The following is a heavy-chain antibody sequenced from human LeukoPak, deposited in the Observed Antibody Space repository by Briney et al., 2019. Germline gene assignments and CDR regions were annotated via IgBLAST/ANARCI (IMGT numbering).Heavy chain of an antibody. J-gene: IGHJ4*02. Sequence: SETLSLTCTVSGGSINTYFWSWIRQPAGKGLEWIGRIYSSGTTNYKPSLTSRVTMSMDTSKNQLSLKLTSVTAADTAVYYCARESAELGASFDYWGQGALVTVSS. CDR1: GGSINTYF. V-gene: IGHV4-4*07. CDR2: IYSSGTT. D-gene: IGHD3-10*01. CDR3: ARESAELGASFDY.